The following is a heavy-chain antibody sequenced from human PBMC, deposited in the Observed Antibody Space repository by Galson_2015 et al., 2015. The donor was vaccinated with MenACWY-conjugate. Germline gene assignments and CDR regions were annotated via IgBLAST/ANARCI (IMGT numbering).Heavy chain of an antibody. CDR1: GFTFSHFW. D-gene: IGHD3-16*01. CDR3: VQLITLDF. Sequence: SLRLSGAASGFTFSHFWMNWVRRVPGKGLERVASIKEDGSETYYVDSVRGRFTVCRDNAQDSLYLQMNSLRAEDTAVYYCVQLITLDFWGQGTLVTVSS. V-gene: IGHV3-7*03. J-gene: IGHJ4*02. CDR2: IKEDGSET.